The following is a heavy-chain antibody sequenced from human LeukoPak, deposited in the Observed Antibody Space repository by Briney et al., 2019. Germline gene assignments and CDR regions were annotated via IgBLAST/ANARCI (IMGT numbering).Heavy chain of an antibody. Sequence: GGSLRLSCAASGFTFSSYSMNWVRQAPGKGLEWVSSISSSSSYIYYADPVKGRFTISRDNAKNSLYLQMNSLRAEDTAVYYCARDAYGDYAPDYWGQGTLVTVSS. CDR2: ISSSSSYI. J-gene: IGHJ4*02. CDR3: ARDAYGDYAPDY. D-gene: IGHD4-17*01. CDR1: GFTFSSYS. V-gene: IGHV3-21*01.